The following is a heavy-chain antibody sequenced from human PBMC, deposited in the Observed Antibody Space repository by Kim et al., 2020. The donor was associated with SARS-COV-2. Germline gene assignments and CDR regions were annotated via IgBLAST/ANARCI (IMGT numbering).Heavy chain of an antibody. D-gene: IGHD3-22*01. J-gene: IGHJ4*02. V-gene: IGHV3-23*05. Sequence: YYADSVKGRFTISRDNSKHTLYLQMNSLRAEDTAVYYCAKADSSGYFFLYWGLGTLVTVSS. CDR3: AKADSSGYFFLY.